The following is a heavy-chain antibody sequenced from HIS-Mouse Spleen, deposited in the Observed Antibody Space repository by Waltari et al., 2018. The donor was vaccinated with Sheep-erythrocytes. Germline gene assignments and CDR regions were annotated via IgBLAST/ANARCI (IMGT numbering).Heavy chain of an antibody. V-gene: IGHV4-59*08. CDR1: GGSLSSYS. J-gene: IGHJ4*02. Sequence: QVQLQESGPGLVKPSETLSPTCTVSGGSLSSYSWSWIRQPPGKGLEWIGYIYYSGSTNYNPSLKSRVTISVDTSKNQFSLKLSSVTAADTAVYYCARLELGQFDYWGQGTLVTVSS. D-gene: IGHD1-26*01. CDR2: IYYSGST. CDR3: ARLELGQFDY.